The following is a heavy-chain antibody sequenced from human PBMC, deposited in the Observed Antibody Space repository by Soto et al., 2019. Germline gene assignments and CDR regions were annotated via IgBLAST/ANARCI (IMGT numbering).Heavy chain of an antibody. CDR2: INYSGST. J-gene: IGHJ6*03. V-gene: IGHV4-59*12. CDR3: ARGSGEDIVVVPAALPHYYMDV. Sequence: SETLSLTCTVSGGSISSYYWSGIRQPPGKGLEWIGYINYSGSTNYNPSLKSRVTISVDTSKNQFSLKLSSVTAADTAVYYCARGSGEDIVVVPAALPHYYMDVWGKGTTVTVSS. D-gene: IGHD2-2*01. CDR1: GGSISSYY.